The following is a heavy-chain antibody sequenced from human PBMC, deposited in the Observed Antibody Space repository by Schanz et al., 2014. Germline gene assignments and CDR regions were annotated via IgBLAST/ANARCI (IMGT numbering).Heavy chain of an antibody. D-gene: IGHD3-10*01. V-gene: IGHV3-66*03. CDR2: MYINSGST. Sequence: EVQLVESGGGLLQPGGSLRLSCAVSGFTVNTNYMSWVRQAPGKGLEWISSMYINSGSTQYADSVKGRFTISRDNSKNTLYLQMNSLRAEDTAVYYCARVRTIYGSGAMGYWGQGTLVTVSA. CDR3: ARVRTIYGSGAMGY. CDR1: GFTVNTNY. J-gene: IGHJ4*02.